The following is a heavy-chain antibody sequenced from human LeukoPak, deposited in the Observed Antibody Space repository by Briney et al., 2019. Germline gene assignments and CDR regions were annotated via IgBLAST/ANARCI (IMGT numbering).Heavy chain of an antibody. V-gene: IGHV3-30-3*01. Sequence: GGSLRLSCAASGFTFSSYAMHWVRQAPGKGLEWVAVISYDGSNKYYADSVKGRFTISRDNSKNTLYLQMNSLRAEDTAVYYCASTTWIQLWLPAYYFDYWGQGTLVTVSS. CDR1: GFTFSSYA. D-gene: IGHD5-18*01. CDR3: ASTTWIQLWLPAYYFDY. CDR2: ISYDGSNK. J-gene: IGHJ4*02.